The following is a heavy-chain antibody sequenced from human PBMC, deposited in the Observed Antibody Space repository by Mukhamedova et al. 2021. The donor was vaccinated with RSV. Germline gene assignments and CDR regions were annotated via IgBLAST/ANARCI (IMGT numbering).Heavy chain of an antibody. D-gene: IGHD2-15*01. J-gene: IGHJ4*02. CDR3: AKSGYCSGCSCYFPFDY. CDR2: GGGGSA. V-gene: IGHV3-23*01. Sequence: GGGGSAYYADSVRGRFTISRDNSKNTLYLQMNSLRAEDTAVYYCAKSGYCSGCSCYFPFDYFGQGSLVTVSS.